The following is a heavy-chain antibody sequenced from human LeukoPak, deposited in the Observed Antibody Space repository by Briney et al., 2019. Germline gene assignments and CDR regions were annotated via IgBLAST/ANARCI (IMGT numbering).Heavy chain of an antibody. V-gene: IGHV3-72*01. Sequence: GGSLRLSCAASGFTFSSYAMHWVRQAPGKGLEWVGRTRNKANSYTTEYAASVKGRFTISRDDSKNSLYLQMNSLKTEDTAVYYCARDLDIWGQGTMVTVSS. CDR2: TRNKANSYTT. CDR1: GFTFSSYA. CDR3: ARDLDI. J-gene: IGHJ3*02.